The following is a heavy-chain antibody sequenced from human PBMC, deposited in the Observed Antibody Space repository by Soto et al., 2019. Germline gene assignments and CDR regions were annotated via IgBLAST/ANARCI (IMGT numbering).Heavy chain of an antibody. CDR1: GGSFSGYY. J-gene: IGHJ6*03. CDR2: INHSGST. CDR3: SRGSRTMVRGASSGYYYYYYLCV. D-gene: IGHD3-10*01. V-gene: IGHV4-34*01. Sequence: QVQLQQWGAGLLKPSETLSLTCAVYGGSFSGYYWSWIRQPPGKGLEWIGEINHSGSTNYNPSLTSPVTISVDASTNQFSLKVSSVTAADTAVYYWSRGSRTMVRGASSGYYYYYYLCVGGKGTTVTVSS.